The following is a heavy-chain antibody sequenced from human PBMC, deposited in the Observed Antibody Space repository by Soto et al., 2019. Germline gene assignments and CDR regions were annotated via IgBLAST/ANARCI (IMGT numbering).Heavy chain of an antibody. CDR1: GGSFSSYA. D-gene: IGHD6-6*01. V-gene: IGHV1-69*01. J-gene: IGHJ4*02. Sequence: QVQLVQSGAEVKKPGSSVKVSCKASGGSFSSYAISWVRQAPGQGLEWMGGIIPIFGTPTYAQKFQGRGTITADESTSTAYMELSSLRSEDTAVYYCAREYRSSSGRFDNWGQGTLVTVSS. CDR3: AREYRSSSGRFDN. CDR2: IIPIFGTP.